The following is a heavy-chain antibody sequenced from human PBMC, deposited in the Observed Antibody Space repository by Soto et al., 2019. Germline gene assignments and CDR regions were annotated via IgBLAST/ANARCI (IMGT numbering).Heavy chain of an antibody. V-gene: IGHV4-39*01. CDR2: IYYSGIT. CDR1: GGSINSRSYS. J-gene: IGHJ4*02. Sequence: PSETLSLTCSVSGGSINSRSYSWGWIRQPPGKGLEWIGSIYYSGITYHNPSLESRLSISVDTSKNQFSLKLSSVTAADTAVYYCARREMAHDFWGQGTLVTVSS. D-gene: IGHD1-26*01. CDR3: ARREMAHDF.